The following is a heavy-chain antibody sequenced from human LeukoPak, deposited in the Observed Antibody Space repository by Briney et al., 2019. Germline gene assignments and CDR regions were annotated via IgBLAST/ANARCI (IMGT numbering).Heavy chain of an antibody. V-gene: IGHV4-59*08. D-gene: IGHD5-24*01. CDR2: IFYSGSS. CDR3: ARHFRRDGYNSNSYWYFDL. J-gene: IGHJ2*01. Sequence: SETLSLTCTVSGGSISSYYWSWIRQPPGRGLEWIGYIFYSGSSNYNPSLKSRVTISVDTSKNQFSLKLSSMTAADTAVYYCARHFRRDGYNSNSYWYFDLWGRGTLVTVSS. CDR1: GGSISSYY.